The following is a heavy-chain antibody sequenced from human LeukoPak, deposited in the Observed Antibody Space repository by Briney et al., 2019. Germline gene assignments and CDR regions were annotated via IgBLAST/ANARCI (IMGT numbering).Heavy chain of an antibody. J-gene: IGHJ4*02. Sequence: GGSLRLSCAVSGITLSNYGMSWVRQAPGKGLEWVARMSDSGGRTNYADSAEGRFTISRDNPKNTLYLQMNSLRAEDTVVYFGAKRGVVIRGILVGFDNEAYYFDSWGQGALVTVSS. CDR3: AKRGVVIRGILVGFDNEAYYFDS. CDR1: GITLSNYG. CDR2: MSDSGGRT. D-gene: IGHD3-10*01. V-gene: IGHV3-23*01.